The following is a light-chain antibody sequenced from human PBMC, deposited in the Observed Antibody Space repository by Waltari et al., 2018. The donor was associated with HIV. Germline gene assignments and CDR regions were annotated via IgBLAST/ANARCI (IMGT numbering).Light chain of an antibody. J-gene: IGLJ3*02. Sequence: QSVLNQSPSASGTPGQRVIIYCSGSSANTGSNTVTWYQQFPGTAPKLLIYSYGQRPSGVPERFSGSKSATSASLAISGLRSEDEADYYCATWDDSLNAWVFGGGTKLTVL. CDR2: SYG. CDR1: SANTGSNT. CDR3: ATWDDSLNAWV. V-gene: IGLV1-44*01.